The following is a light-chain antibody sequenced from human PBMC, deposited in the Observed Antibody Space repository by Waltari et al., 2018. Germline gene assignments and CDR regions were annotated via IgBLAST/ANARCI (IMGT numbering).Light chain of an antibody. V-gene: IGLV1-40*01. Sequence: SVLTQPPSVSGAPGQRVTISCTGSSSNFGSTSDAHWYQQVPGTAPKLLNYGNTYRPSGVPDRFAGSKSGTSASLAITGLQAEDEADYYCQSYDSSLSALVFGGGTKLTVL. CDR1: SSNFGSTSD. CDR2: GNT. J-gene: IGLJ2*01. CDR3: QSYDSSLSALV.